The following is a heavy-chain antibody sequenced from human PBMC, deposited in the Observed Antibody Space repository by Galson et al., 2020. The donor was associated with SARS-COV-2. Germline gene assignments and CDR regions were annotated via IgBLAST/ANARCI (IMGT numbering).Heavy chain of an antibody. V-gene: IGHV3-23*01. Sequence: GGSLRLSCAASGFTFSKYAMSWIRQAPGKGLEWVSSIPSLGSSTYYADSVKGRFTISRDNSKNTMSLQMNSLRAEDTAVYYCAKEVSVYAIGGSWFDPWGQGTLVTVSS. CDR2: IPSLGSST. CDR1: GFTFSKYA. CDR3: AKEVSVYAIGGSWFDP. J-gene: IGHJ5*02. D-gene: IGHD2-8*01.